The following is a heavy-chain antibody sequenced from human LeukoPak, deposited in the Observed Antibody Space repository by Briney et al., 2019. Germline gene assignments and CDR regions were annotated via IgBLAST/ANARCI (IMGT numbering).Heavy chain of an antibody. CDR3: ARGFQGVYDY. J-gene: IGHJ4*02. Sequence: SETPSLTCTVSNGSMRSYYWTWIRQPAGKGLEWVGRLFDARKVNYNPSLGGRVTMSMDTSKNQFSLRMTSVTAADTAVYYCARGFQGVYDYWGQGALVIVSS. CDR1: NGSMRSYY. V-gene: IGHV4-4*07. D-gene: IGHD5/OR15-5a*01. CDR2: LFDARKV.